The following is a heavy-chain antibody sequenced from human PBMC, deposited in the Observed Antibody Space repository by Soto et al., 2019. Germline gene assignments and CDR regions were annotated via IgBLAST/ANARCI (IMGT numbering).Heavy chain of an antibody. CDR2: INHSGST. CDR1: GGSFSGYY. Sequence: QVQLQQWGAGLLKPSETLSLTCAVYGGSFSGYYWSWIRQPPGKGLEWIGEINHSGSTNYNPSLTSRATISVDTSKNQFSLKLSSVTAADTAVYYCASPSREAAIVGATTGHYWGQGTLVTVSS. J-gene: IGHJ4*02. CDR3: ASPSREAAIVGATTGHY. V-gene: IGHV4-34*01. D-gene: IGHD1-26*01.